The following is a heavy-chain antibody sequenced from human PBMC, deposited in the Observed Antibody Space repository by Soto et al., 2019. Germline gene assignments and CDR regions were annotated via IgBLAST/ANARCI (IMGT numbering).Heavy chain of an antibody. CDR2: IYHSGST. CDR3: ARDPGRHDILTGPLGWFDP. CDR1: GGSISSGGYS. V-gene: IGHV4-30-2*01. D-gene: IGHD3-9*01. J-gene: IGHJ5*02. Sequence: PSETLSLTCAVSGGSISSGGYSWSWIRQPPGKGLEWIGYIYHSGSTYYNPSLKSRVTISVDRSKNQFSLKLSSVTAADTAVYYCARDPGRHDILTGPLGWFDPWGQGTLVTVSS.